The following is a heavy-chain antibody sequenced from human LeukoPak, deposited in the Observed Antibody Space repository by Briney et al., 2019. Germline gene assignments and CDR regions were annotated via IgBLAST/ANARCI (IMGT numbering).Heavy chain of an antibody. Sequence: GGSLRLSCAASGFTFSSYWMHWVRQAPGKGLVWVSRINTDGRSTSYADSVKGRFTISRDNAKNSLYLQMNSLRAEDTAVYYCARENHGDNNYYYYMDVWGKGTTVTVSS. V-gene: IGHV3-74*01. CDR1: GFTFSSYW. D-gene: IGHD4-17*01. CDR3: ARENHGDNNYYYYMDV. J-gene: IGHJ6*03. CDR2: INTDGRST.